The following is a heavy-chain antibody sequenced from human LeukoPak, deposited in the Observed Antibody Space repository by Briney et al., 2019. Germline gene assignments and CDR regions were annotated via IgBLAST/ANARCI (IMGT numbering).Heavy chain of an antibody. CDR2: ISSSGSTI. J-gene: IGHJ1*01. CDR1: GFTFSDYY. V-gene: IGHV3-11*04. D-gene: IGHD6-19*01. Sequence: GGSLRLSCAASGFTFSDYYMSWIRQAPGKGLEWVSYISSSGSTIYYADSVKGRFTISRDNSKNTLYLQMNSLRAEDTAVYYCARDLAVAGMGEEYFQHWGQGTLVTVSS. CDR3: ARDLAVAGMGEEYFQH.